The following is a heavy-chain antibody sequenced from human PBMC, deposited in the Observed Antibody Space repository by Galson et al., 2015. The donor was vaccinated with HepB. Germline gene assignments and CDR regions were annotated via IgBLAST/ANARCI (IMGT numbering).Heavy chain of an antibody. CDR2: IYSSGST. D-gene: IGHD4-17*01. Sequence: TLSLTCSVSGGSISSGDYYWTWIRQHPGKGLEWIAYIYSSGSTYSNPSLESRITISVDTSQNQFSLKLSSVTAADTAVYYCARGAVTTRDFDYWGQGTLVTVSS. CDR1: GGSISSGDYY. CDR3: ARGAVTTRDFDY. J-gene: IGHJ4*02. V-gene: IGHV4-31*03.